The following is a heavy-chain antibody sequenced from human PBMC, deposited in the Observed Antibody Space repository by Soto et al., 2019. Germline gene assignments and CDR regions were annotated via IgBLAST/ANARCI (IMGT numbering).Heavy chain of an antibody. D-gene: IGHD6-13*01. J-gene: IGHJ4*02. CDR3: ARVHLAYSSSPIDY. CDR2: INHSGST. CDR1: GGSFSGYY. V-gene: IGHV4-34*01. Sequence: SETLSLTCAVYGGSFSGYYWSWIRQPPGKGLEWIGEINHSGSTNYNPSLKSRVTISVDTSKNQFSLKLSSVTAADTAVYYCARVHLAYSSSPIDYWGPGTLVTVSS.